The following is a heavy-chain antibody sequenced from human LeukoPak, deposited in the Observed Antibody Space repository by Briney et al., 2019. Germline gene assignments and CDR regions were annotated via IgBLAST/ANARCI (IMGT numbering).Heavy chain of an antibody. J-gene: IGHJ6*02. Sequence: GGSLRLSCAASGFTFSSYGMHWVRQAPGKGLEWVAVISYDGSTKYYVDSVKGRFTISRDNSKNTQYLQMNSLRTEDTAVYYCAKGQTRFEAAGYYGMDVWGQGSTVTVSS. CDR2: ISYDGSTK. CDR3: AKGQTRFEAAGYYGMDV. CDR1: GFTFSSYG. D-gene: IGHD6-13*01. V-gene: IGHV3-30*18.